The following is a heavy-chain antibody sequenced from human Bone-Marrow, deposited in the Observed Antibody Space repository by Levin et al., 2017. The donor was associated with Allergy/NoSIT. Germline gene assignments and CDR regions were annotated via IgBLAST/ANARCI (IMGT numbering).Heavy chain of an antibody. V-gene: IGHV3-21*01. D-gene: IGHD3-22*01. J-gene: IGHJ6*02. Sequence: GGSLRLSCAASGILFSSYDMNWVRQAPGKGLEWVSSISAGGNYIYYADSVKGRFTISRDNAKNSLFLQMNSLRAEDTAVYYCASWAMYHYDRSAFDYLYYAMDVWGQGTTVTVSS. CDR3: ASWAMYHYDRSAFDYLYYAMDV. CDR1: GILFSSYD. CDR2: ISAGGNYI.